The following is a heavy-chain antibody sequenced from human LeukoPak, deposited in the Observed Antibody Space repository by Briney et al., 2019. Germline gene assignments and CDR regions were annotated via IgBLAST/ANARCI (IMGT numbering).Heavy chain of an antibody. CDR3: ARGHSPVTTKVSYFQH. D-gene: IGHD4-17*01. CDR1: GGSFSGYY. V-gene: IGHV4-34*01. CDR2: INHSGST. J-gene: IGHJ1*01. Sequence: SETLSLTYAVYGGSFSGYYWSWIRQPPGKGLEWIGEINHSGSTNYNPSLKSRVTILVDTSKNQFSLTLSSVTAADTAVYYCARGHSPVTTKVSYFQHWGQGTLVTVPS.